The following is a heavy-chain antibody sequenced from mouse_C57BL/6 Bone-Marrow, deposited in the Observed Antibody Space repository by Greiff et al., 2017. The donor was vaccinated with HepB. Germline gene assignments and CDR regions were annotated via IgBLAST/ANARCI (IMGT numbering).Heavy chain of an antibody. CDR2: INPSTGGT. Sequence: EVKLMESGPELVKPGASVKISCKASGYSFTGYYMNWVKQSPEKSLEWIGEINPSTGGTTYNQKFKAKATLTVDKSSSTAYMQLKSLTSEDSAVYYCARLRWLLRGPFAYWGQGTLVTVSA. CDR3: ARLRWLLRGPFAY. D-gene: IGHD2-3*01. V-gene: IGHV1-42*01. J-gene: IGHJ3*01. CDR1: GYSFTGYY.